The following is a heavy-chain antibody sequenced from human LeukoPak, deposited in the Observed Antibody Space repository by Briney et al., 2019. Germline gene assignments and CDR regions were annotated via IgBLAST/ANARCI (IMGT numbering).Heavy chain of an antibody. CDR2: MNPSNGDS. D-gene: IGHD6-25*01. J-gene: IGHJ4*02. Sequence: GASVKVSCKASGYTFTNYHINWVRQATGQGLEWMGWMNPSNGDSGYAQKFQGRVTITRDTSISTSYMELRSLRSDDTAVYFCARTTSFTASGYDYWGQGPLVTVSS. CDR1: GYTFTNYH. V-gene: IGHV1-8*03. CDR3: ARTTSFTASGYDY.